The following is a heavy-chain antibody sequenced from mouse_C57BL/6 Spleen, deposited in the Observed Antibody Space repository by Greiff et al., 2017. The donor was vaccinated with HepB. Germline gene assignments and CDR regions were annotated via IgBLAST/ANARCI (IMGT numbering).Heavy chain of an antibody. CDR2: INPSNGGT. CDR1: GYTFTSYW. V-gene: IGHV1-53*01. CDR3: ARSGYYGGVYFDY. Sequence: QVQLQQPGTELVKPGASVKLSCKASGYTFTSYWMHWVKQRPGQGLEWIGNINPSNGGTNYNEKFKSKATLTVDKSSSTAYMQLSSLTSEDSAVYYGARSGYYGGVYFDYWGQGTTLTVSS. D-gene: IGHD2-3*01. J-gene: IGHJ2*01.